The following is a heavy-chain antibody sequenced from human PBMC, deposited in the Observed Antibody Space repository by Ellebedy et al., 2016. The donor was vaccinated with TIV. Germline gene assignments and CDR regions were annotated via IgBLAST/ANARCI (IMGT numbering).Heavy chain of an antibody. Sequence: GESLKISCAASGFTFSSYGMFWVRQAPGKGLEWLASINQDGTSKNYLDSVRGRLTISRDNPENSFYLQMNSLGVEDTAMYYWVSTTRSRSFDLWGQGTTVTASS. CDR1: GFTFSSYG. CDR2: INQDGTSK. V-gene: IGHV3-7*02. D-gene: IGHD3-3*01. J-gene: IGHJ3*01. CDR3: VSTTRSRSFDL.